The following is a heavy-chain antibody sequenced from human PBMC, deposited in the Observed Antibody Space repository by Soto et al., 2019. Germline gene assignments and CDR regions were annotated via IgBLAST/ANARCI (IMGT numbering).Heavy chain of an antibody. CDR1: CCTFARYG. CDR2: ISACNVNT. J-gene: IGHJ5*02. Sequence: ALVKLSCKASCCTFARYGIRWVLPAPGQGVKCMGWISACNVNTKYAQKLQGRVTVTTDTSSSPAYMELRRLRSGATAVFYWASDGEYLLLFPVNNWFDPWGQGTLVTVIS. D-gene: IGHD2-2*01. CDR3: ASDGEYLLLFPVNNWFDP. V-gene: IGHV1-18*01.